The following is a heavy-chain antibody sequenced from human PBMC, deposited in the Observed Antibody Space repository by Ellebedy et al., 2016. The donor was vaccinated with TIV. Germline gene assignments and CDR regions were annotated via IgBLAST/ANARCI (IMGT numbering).Heavy chain of an antibody. Sequence: GESLKISCAASGFTFSIYWMSWVRQAPGKGLECVANIKQDGSEKSYVDSVKGRFTISRDNSKNTLYLQMNSLRAEDTAVYYCASRPNGDFHFLDYWGQGTLVTVSS. J-gene: IGHJ4*02. D-gene: IGHD4-17*01. V-gene: IGHV3-7*01. CDR1: GFTFSIYW. CDR3: ASRPNGDFHFLDY. CDR2: IKQDGSEK.